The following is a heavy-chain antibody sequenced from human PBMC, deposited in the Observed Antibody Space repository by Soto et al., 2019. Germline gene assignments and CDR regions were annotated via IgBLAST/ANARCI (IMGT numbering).Heavy chain of an antibody. CDR2: IYYSGRT. J-gene: IGHJ5*02. D-gene: IGHD2-15*01. V-gene: IGHV4-39*02. Sequence: QLQLQESGPGLVKPSETLSLTCTVSGGSISSSSYYWGWIRQPPGKGLEWIGSIYYSGRTYYNPYTKSRVTISVATSKNQFSLKLSSVTAADTAVYYCARDIVVVVAAATHNWFDPWGQGTLVTVSS. CDR3: ARDIVVVVAAATHNWFDP. CDR1: GGSISSSSYY.